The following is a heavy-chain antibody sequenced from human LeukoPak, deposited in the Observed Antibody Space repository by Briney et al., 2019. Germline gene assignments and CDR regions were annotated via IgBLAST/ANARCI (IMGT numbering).Heavy chain of an antibody. J-gene: IGHJ5*02. CDR3: ARVVWSGYAWFDP. Sequence: AETLSLTCTVLGGSITSYYWSWIPQPPGKGRGWIGYSYYSGSTNYNPSLKSRVTISVDTSKNQFSLKLSSVTAADTAVYYCARVVWSGYAWFDPWGQGTLVTVSS. D-gene: IGHD3-3*01. V-gene: IGHV4-59*01. CDR2: SYYSGST. CDR1: GGSITSYY.